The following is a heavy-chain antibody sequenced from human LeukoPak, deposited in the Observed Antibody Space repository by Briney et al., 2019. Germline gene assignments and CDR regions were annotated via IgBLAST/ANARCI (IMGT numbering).Heavy chain of an antibody. J-gene: IGHJ5*02. CDR3: ARDKYCSGGSCYSDWFDP. D-gene: IGHD2-15*01. CDR1: GGSISSYY. Sequence: SETLSLTWTVSGGSISSYYWSWIRQPPGKGLEWIGYIYYSGSTNYNPSLKSRVTISVDTSKNQFSLKLSSVTAADTAVYYCARDKYCSGGSCYSDWFDPWGQGTLVTVSS. V-gene: IGHV4-59*01. CDR2: IYYSGST.